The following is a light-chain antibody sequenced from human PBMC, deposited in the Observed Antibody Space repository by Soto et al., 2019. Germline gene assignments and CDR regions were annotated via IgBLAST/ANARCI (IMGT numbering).Light chain of an antibody. CDR1: QSLTSS. Sequence: EIVLTQSPATLSLSPGERATLSCRASQSLTSSLVWYQQKPGQAPRLLIDDASNRATVIPARFSGSGSGTEFTLTINSLEPEDFAVYYCQQRSTWPRTFGGGTKVEIK. V-gene: IGKV3-11*01. CDR3: QQRSTWPRT. J-gene: IGKJ4*01. CDR2: DAS.